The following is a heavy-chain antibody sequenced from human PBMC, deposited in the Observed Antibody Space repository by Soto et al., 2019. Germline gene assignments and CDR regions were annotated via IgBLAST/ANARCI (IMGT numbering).Heavy chain of an antibody. J-gene: IGHJ4*02. Sequence: EVQLVESGGDLVQPGGSLRLSCAGSGFIFSAYWMSWVRHGPGKGLEWVAMINRGESGTQYVDSVKGRFTISRDNAKNSLYLQMNSLIVGDTAVYYCATLDTSEIQTAAYWGQGTLVTVSS. CDR1: GFIFSAYW. CDR3: ATLDTSEIQTAAY. CDR2: INRGESGT. D-gene: IGHD2-15*01. V-gene: IGHV3-7*01.